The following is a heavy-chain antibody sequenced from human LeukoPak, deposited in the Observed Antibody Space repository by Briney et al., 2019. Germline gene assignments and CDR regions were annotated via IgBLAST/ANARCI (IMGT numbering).Heavy chain of an antibody. D-gene: IGHD1-26*01. CDR2: VSTYNGNT. CDR1: GYTFTSYG. J-gene: IGHJ4*02. CDR3: ARQSTGSYYSPIDY. V-gene: IGHV1-18*01. Sequence: GASVKVSCKASGYTFTSYGISWVRQAPGQGLEWMGWVSTYNGNTKYAQNLQGRVTTTTDTSTSTAYVELRSLRSDDTAMYYCARQSTGSYYSPIDYWGQGTLVTVSS.